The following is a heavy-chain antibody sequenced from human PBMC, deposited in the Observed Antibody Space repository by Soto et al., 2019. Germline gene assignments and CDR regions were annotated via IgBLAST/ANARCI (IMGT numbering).Heavy chain of an antibody. V-gene: IGHV3-23*01. CDR2: IGSGGDGI. Sequence: GGSLRLSCAASGFTFSSFAMKWVRQAPGKGLEWVSVIGSGGDGIHYADSVKGRFTISRDDSKHTVTLQMNGLRVEDTAVYYCATYGQHLMDSWGQGTLVTVS. CDR1: GFTFSSFA. CDR3: ATYGQHLMDS. J-gene: IGHJ4*02. D-gene: IGHD4-17*01.